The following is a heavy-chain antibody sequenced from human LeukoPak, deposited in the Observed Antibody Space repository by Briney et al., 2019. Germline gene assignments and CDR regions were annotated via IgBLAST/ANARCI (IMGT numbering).Heavy chain of an antibody. D-gene: IGHD5-18*01. J-gene: IGHJ6*03. V-gene: IGHV3-30*04. Sequence: GGSLRLSCAASGFTFSSYAMHWVRQAPGKGLEWVAVISYDGSNKYYADSVKGRFTISRDNSKNTLYLQMNSLRAEDTAVYYCARAGTATENYYYYYMDVWGKGTTVTVSS. CDR2: ISYDGSNK. CDR1: GFTFSSYA. CDR3: ARAGTATENYYYYYMDV.